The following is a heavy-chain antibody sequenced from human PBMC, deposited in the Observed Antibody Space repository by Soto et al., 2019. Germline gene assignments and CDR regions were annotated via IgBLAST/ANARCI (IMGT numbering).Heavy chain of an antibody. CDR2: VHYSGST. CDR3: ARGSSGDYLDWFDP. V-gene: IGHV4-59*11. Sequence: PSETLSLTCNISGGSIISHYWSWIRQAPGKGLEWLGYVHYSGSTKYNPSLKSRLTISIDTSQNQFSLKLYSVTAADTAVYYCARGSSGDYLDWFDPWGQGSLVTVSS. J-gene: IGHJ5*02. CDR1: GGSIISHY. D-gene: IGHD6-19*01.